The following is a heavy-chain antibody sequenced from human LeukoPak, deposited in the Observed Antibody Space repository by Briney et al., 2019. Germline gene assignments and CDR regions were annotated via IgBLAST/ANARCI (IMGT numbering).Heavy chain of an antibody. Sequence: PGGSLRLSCAASGFTFSSYEMNWVRQAPGKGLEWVSYISSSGSTIYYADSVKGRFTISRDNAKNSLYLQMNSLRAEDTAVYYCARDRRDIVLMVYALEGGFDYWGQGTLVTVSS. J-gene: IGHJ4*02. D-gene: IGHD2-8*01. CDR2: ISSSGSTI. CDR1: GFTFSSYE. V-gene: IGHV3-48*03. CDR3: ARDRRDIVLMVYALEGGFDY.